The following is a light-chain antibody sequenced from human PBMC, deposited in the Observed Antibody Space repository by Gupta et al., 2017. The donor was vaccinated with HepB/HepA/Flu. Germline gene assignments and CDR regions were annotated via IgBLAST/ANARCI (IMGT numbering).Light chain of an antibody. J-gene: IGKJ1*01. CDR2: ETF. Sequence: DIQMSQSPSSLSASLGDRVTFTCRASQNITKYLNWYQQRPGKAPNLLIYETFNLQPGVPSRFSGRGSGTDFLLTISRLQPEDVGTYFCQQSNTGTCTFGHGTKLDIK. CDR3: QQSNTGTCT. CDR1: QNITKY. V-gene: IGKV1-39*01.